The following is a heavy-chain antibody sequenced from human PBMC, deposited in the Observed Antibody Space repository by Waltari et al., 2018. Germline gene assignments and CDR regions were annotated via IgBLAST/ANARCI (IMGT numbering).Heavy chain of an antibody. CDR2: INHGGTT. J-gene: IGHJ5*02. CDR1: DDSLISGFWTGYY. CDR3: ARGGSQWLVRSGKNWFDP. V-gene: IGHV4-34*02. Sequence: QVQIRQWGAGLLKPSETLSLTCGVFDDSLISGFWTGYYWSWNRQVPGRGLEWIGEINHGGTTNYNLALKNRVILSVDTTKKQFSLELRSVTAADTAIYYCARGGSQWLVRSGKNWFDPWGQGTQVTVSS. D-gene: IGHD6-19*01.